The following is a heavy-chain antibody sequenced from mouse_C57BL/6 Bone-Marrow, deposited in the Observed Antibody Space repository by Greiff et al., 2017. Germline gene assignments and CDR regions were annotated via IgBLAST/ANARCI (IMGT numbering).Heavy chain of an antibody. D-gene: IGHD1-1*01. V-gene: IGHV5-9-1*02. CDR1: GFTFSSYA. J-gene: IGHJ4*01. Sequence: EVKLMESGEGLVKPGGSLKLSCAASGFTFSSYAMSWVRQTPEKRLEWVAYISSGGDYIYYADTVKGRFTISRDNARNTLYLQMSSLKSEDTAMYYCTRDRFITTVERYAMDYWGQGTSVTVSS. CDR3: TRDRFITTVERYAMDY. CDR2: ISSGGDYI.